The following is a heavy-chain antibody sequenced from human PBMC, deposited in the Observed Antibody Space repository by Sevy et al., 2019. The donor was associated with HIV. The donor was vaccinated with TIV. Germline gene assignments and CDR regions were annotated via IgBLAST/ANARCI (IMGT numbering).Heavy chain of an antibody. D-gene: IGHD6-19*01. CDR1: GFTFSSYA. J-gene: IGHJ4*02. CDR2: ISGSGGST. V-gene: IGHV3-23*01. CDR3: AKDRRIAVAGTFDY. Sequence: GGSLRLSCAASGFTFSSYAMSWVRQAPGKGLEWVSAISGSGGSTYYADSGKGRFTISRDNSKNTLYLQMNSLRAEDTAVYYCAKDRRIAVAGTFDYWGQGTLVTVSS.